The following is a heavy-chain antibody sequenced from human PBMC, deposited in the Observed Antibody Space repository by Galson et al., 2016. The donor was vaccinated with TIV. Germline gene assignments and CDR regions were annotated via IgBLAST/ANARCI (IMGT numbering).Heavy chain of an antibody. CDR2: IDWDDDK. CDR3: ARTSYNYDSSGYYEPSLYFYY. CDR1: GFSLKTSGMC. J-gene: IGHJ4*02. V-gene: IGHV2-70*11. Sequence: PALVKPTQTLTMTCTFSGFSLKTSGMCVSWIRQPPGKALEWLARIDWDDDKYYSTSLKTRLTISKYTTKNQVVLKMTNMDPGDTATYYCARTSYNYDSSGYYEPSLYFYYWGQGTLVTVSS. D-gene: IGHD3-22*01.